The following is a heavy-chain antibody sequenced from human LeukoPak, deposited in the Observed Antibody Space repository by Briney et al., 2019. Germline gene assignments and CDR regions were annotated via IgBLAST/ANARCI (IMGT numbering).Heavy chain of an antibody. J-gene: IGHJ4*02. V-gene: IGHV3-30*04. CDR3: ARGAGGSGSYYNDY. CDR1: GYTFRNFA. D-gene: IGHD3-10*01. Sequence: GGSLRLSCEVSGYTFRNFAVNWVRQAPGKGLEWVAVISKDGTYKYFSDSVKGRFTISRDNAKNSLYLQMNSLRAEDTAVYYCARGAGGSGSYYNDYWGQGTLVTVSS. CDR2: ISKDGTYK.